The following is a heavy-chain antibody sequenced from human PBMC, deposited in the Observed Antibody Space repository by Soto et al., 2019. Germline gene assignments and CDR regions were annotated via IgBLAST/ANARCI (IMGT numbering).Heavy chain of an antibody. D-gene: IGHD6-13*01. V-gene: IGHV3-33*01. CDR3: AREQQQLFDWFDP. CDR2: IWYDGSNK. J-gene: IGHJ5*02. Sequence: GGSPRLSCAASGFTFSSYGMHWVRQAPGKGLEWVAVIWYDGSNKYYADSVKGRFTISRDNSKNTLYLQMNSLRAEDTAVYYCAREQQQLFDWFDPWGQGTLVTVSS. CDR1: GFTFSSYG.